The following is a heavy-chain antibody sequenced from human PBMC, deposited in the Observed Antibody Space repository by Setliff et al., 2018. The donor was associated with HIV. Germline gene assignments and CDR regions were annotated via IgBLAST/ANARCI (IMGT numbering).Heavy chain of an antibody. D-gene: IGHD5-12*01. CDR3: ARGGNSRAAWFDS. CDR1: GGSVTSGGHY. Sequence: SETLSLTCTVSGGSVTSGGHYWSWIRQQPGKAPEWIGYIHYTGSNFYNPSLTDRLTISVDTSKNQFSLKLSHVTAADTAVYYCARGGNSRAAWFDSWGQGTLVTVSS. CDR2: IHYTGSN. V-gene: IGHV4-31*02. J-gene: IGHJ5*01.